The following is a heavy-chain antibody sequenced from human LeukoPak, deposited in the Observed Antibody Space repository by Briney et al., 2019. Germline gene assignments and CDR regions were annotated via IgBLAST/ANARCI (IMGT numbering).Heavy chain of an antibody. V-gene: IGHV4-59*01. Sequence: PSETLSLTCTVSGGSISGYYWSWIRQPPGKGLEWVGYISYSGSTNYNPSLNSRVTISVDMSKNQFSLKLTSVTAADTAVYYCARDGRAGSLFASWGQGTLVTVSS. J-gene: IGHJ4*02. CDR1: GGSISGYY. CDR3: ARDGRAGSLFAS. D-gene: IGHD6-19*01. CDR2: ISYSGST.